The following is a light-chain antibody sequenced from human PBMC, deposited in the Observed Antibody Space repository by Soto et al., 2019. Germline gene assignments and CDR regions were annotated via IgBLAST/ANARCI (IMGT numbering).Light chain of an antibody. V-gene: IGKV1-5*03. CDR3: QQCHRYLT. CDR1: QSISNW. CDR2: KAS. J-gene: IGKJ1*01. Sequence: DIQMTQSPSTLSASVGDRVTITCRASQSISNWLAWYQQKPGKAPKLLIYKASSLESGVPSRFSGSGSGTEFTLTISSLQPDDIATYYCQQCHRYLTFGQGTKV.